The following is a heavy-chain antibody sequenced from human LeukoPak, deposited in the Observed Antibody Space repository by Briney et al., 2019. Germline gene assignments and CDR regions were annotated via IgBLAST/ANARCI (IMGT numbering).Heavy chain of an antibody. D-gene: IGHD5-18*01. CDR3: ARTRGCSFHC. V-gene: IGHV3-53*01. CDR2: IHSGGTT. Sequence: GGSPRLSRAPSGFTLSSSYMSWVGQAPGKGLEWVSTIHSGGTTYYADSVKGRFTISRDNAMNTLYLQMNSLRAEDTAVYYCARTRGCSFHCWGPGTLVTVSS. J-gene: IGHJ4*02. CDR1: GFTLSSSY.